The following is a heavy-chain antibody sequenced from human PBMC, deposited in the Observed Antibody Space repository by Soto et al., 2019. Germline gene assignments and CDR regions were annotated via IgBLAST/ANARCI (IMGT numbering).Heavy chain of an antibody. CDR2: IIPIFGTA. V-gene: IGHV1-69*01. CDR3: ARYFQYSSGWRYYFDY. CDR1: GGTFSSYA. D-gene: IGHD6-19*01. J-gene: IGHJ4*02. Sequence: QVQLVQSGAEVKKPGSSVKVSCKASGGTFSSYAISWVRQAPGQGLEWMGGIIPIFGTANYAQKFQGRVTITADESTSTAYMDLSSLRSEDTAVYYCARYFQYSSGWRYYFDYWGQGTLVTCSS.